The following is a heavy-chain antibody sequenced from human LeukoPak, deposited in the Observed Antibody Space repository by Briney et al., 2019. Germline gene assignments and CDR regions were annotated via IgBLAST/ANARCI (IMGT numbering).Heavy chain of an antibody. CDR1: GFTFTTYS. Sequence: HGESLQISCKGSGFTFTTYSFAWVRQMPGKGLEWMGVIYAGDSSTRYSPSFQGQVTISVDKSISTAYLQWSSLKASDSAIYYCARHSCYDSWGQGTLVTVSS. CDR3: ARHSCYDS. CDR2: IYAGDSST. D-gene: IGHD3-16*01. J-gene: IGHJ4*02. V-gene: IGHV5-51*01.